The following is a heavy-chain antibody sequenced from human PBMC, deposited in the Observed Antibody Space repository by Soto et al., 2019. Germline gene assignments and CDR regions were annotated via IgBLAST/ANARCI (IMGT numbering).Heavy chain of an antibody. Sequence: HPGGSLRLSCAASGFTFSSYAMHWVRQAPGKGLEWVAVISYDGSNKYYADSVEGRFTISRDNSKNTLYLQMNSLRAEDTAVYYCAKLYAYRGPFDLWGRGTLVTVSS. D-gene: IGHD2-8*01. CDR3: AKLYAYRGPFDL. CDR1: GFTFSSYA. J-gene: IGHJ2*01. V-gene: IGHV3-30-3*02. CDR2: ISYDGSNK.